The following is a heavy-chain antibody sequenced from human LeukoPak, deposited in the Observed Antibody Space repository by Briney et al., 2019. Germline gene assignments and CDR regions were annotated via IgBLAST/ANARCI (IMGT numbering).Heavy chain of an antibody. V-gene: IGHV1-18*01. D-gene: IGHD6-19*01. CDR3: ARARETGIAVAGFDP. CDR2: ISAYNGNT. J-gene: IGHJ5*02. Sequence: ASVKVSCKASGYTFTSYGISWVRQAPGQGLEWMGWISAYNGNTNYAQKLQGRVTMTTDTSTSTAYMEPRSLRSDDTAVYYCARARETGIAVAGFDPWGQGTLVTVSS. CDR1: GYTFTSYG.